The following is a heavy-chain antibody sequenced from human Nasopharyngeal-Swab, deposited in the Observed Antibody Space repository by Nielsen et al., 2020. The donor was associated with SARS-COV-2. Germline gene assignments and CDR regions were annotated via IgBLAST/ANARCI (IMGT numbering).Heavy chain of an antibody. Sequence: GESLKISCAASGFSFSTYTMNWVRQAPGKGLEWLSSISSDSGAKYHADSVKGRFTISRDNAKNSLYLEMNSLRAEDTDVYYCLRGDRRDYWGPGTLVSVSS. J-gene: IGHJ4*02. V-gene: IGHV3-21*01. CDR3: LRGDRRDY. CDR1: GFSFSTYT. CDR2: ISSDSGAK. D-gene: IGHD3-22*01.